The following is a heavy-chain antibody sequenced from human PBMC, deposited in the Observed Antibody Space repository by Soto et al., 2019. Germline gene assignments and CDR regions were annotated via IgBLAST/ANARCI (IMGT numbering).Heavy chain of an antibody. CDR3: ARGWGYDYIVQDAFDI. Sequence: ASVKVSCKASGYTFTSYGISWVRQAPGQGLEWMGWISAYNGNTNYAQKLQGRVTMTTDTSTSTAYMELRSLRSDDTAVYYCARGWGYDYIVQDAFDIWGQGTMVTVSS. J-gene: IGHJ3*02. D-gene: IGHD3-22*01. V-gene: IGHV1-18*01. CDR1: GYTFTSYG. CDR2: ISAYNGNT.